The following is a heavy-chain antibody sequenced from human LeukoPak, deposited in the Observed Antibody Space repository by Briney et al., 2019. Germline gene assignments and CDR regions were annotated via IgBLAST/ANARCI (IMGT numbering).Heavy chain of an antibody. CDR3: ARDLSRITIFDYFDY. Sequence: SETLSLTCTVSGYSISSGYHWGWIRQPPGKGLEWIGSIYYSGSTYYNPSLKSRVTISVDTSKNQFSLKLSSVTAADTAVYYCARDLSRITIFDYFDYWGQGTLVTVSS. CDR1: GYSISSGYH. V-gene: IGHV4-38-2*02. J-gene: IGHJ4*02. D-gene: IGHD3-3*01. CDR2: IYYSGST.